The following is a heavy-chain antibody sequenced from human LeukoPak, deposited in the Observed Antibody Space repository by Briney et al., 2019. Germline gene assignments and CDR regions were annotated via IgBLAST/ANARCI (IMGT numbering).Heavy chain of an antibody. CDR2: ISAYNGKT. V-gene: IGHV1-18*01. D-gene: IGHD5-18*01. Sequence: ASVMVSCKASGYTFTNYGISWVRQAPGQGLEWMGWISAYNGKTNYAQKLQGRVTMTTDTSTSTAYMELRSLRSDDTAVYYCARGYITMGYYDYWGQGTLVTVSS. CDR1: GYTFTNYG. J-gene: IGHJ4*02. CDR3: ARGYITMGYYDY.